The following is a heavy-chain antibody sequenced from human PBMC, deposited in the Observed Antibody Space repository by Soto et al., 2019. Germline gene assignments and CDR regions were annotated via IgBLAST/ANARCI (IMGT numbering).Heavy chain of an antibody. Sequence: PSETLSLTCAVSGGSISSSNWWSWVRQPPGKGLEWIGEIYHSGSTNYNLSLKSRVTISVDNSKNQFSLKLNSVTAADTAVYYCARGSTGLLDYWGQGALVTVSS. CDR3: ARGSTGLLDY. CDR1: GGSISSSNW. J-gene: IGHJ4*02. V-gene: IGHV4-4*02. D-gene: IGHD2-8*02. CDR2: IYHSGST.